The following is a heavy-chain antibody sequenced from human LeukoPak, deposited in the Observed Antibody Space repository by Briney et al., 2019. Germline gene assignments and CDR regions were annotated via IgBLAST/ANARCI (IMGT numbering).Heavy chain of an antibody. Sequence: PGGSLRLSCAASGFTFSSYAMSWVRQAPGKGLEWVSAISGSGGSTYYADSVKGRFTISRDNSKNTLYLQMNSLRAEDTAVYYCAKGRGVGGYYVGGVTSLDYWGQEPWSPSPQ. D-gene: IGHD3-16*01. V-gene: IGHV3-23*01. CDR2: ISGSGGST. CDR3: AKGRGVGGYYVGGVTSLDY. CDR1: GFTFSSYA. J-gene: IGHJ4*01.